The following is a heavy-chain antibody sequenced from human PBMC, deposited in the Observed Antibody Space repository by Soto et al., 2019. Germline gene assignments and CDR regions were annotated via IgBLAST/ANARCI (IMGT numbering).Heavy chain of an antibody. V-gene: IGHV4-61*08. J-gene: IGHJ5*02. D-gene: IGHD3-10*01. CDR3: ARDHAGSGNYYPNWFDP. Sequence: QVQLQESGPGQVNPSETLSLTCSVSGGSVRSGVYYWSWIRQPPGKGLQWIGYIYYNGSTNYNPSLKSRVTISIDTSKNQFSLRLSSVTAADTAVYYCARDHAGSGNYYPNWFDPWGRGALVTVSS. CDR1: GGSVRSGVYY. CDR2: IYYNGST.